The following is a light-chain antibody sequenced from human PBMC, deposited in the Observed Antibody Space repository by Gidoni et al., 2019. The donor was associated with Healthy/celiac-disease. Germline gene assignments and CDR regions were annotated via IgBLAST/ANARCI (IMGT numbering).Light chain of an antibody. CDR1: QSVSSY. Sequence: EIVFTQSPATLSLSPGERATLSCRASQSVSSYLAWYQQKPGQAPSLLIYDPSNRATGIPARFSGSGSGTDFTLTISSLEPEDFAVYYCQQRSNALTFXGXTKVXIK. CDR3: QQRSNALT. V-gene: IGKV3-11*01. J-gene: IGKJ4*01. CDR2: DPS.